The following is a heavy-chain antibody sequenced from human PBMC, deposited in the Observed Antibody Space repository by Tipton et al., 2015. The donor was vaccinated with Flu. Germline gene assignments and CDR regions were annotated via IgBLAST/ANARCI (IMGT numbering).Heavy chain of an antibody. Sequence: TLSLTCTVSGDSINSDYYWGWIRQFPGKGLGWIGTVFRSGSTLYNPSPTSRVTISIDRSKNQFSLNLKSVTAADMAVYYCWRRGYSIYVSDPKSWFDPWGQGTLVAVSS. CDR3: WRRGYSIYVSDPKSWFDP. V-gene: IGHV4-38-2*02. CDR2: VFRSGST. CDR1: GDSINSDYY. J-gene: IGHJ5*02. D-gene: IGHD2-15*01.